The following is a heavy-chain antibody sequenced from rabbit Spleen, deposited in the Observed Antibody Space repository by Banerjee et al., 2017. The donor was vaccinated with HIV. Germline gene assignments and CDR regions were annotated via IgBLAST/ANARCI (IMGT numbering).Heavy chain of an antibody. CDR3: ARDLDGGGPNYDL. Sequence: QEQVEESGGDLVKPEGSLTLTCTASRFSFSSSYYICWVRQAPGKGLEWIGCIYTDDDNTYYARWAKGRFTISKTSSTTVTLQMTSLTAADTATYFCARDLDGGGPNYDLWGPGTLVPVS. CDR1: RFSFSSSYY. V-gene: IGHV1S45*01. J-gene: IGHJ4*01. D-gene: IGHD2-1*01. CDR2: IYTDDDNT.